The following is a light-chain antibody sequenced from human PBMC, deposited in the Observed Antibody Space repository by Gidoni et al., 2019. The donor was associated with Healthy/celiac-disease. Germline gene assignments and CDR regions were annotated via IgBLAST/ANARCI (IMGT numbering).Light chain of an antibody. Sequence: IVLTQSPGTLSLSPGERATLSGRASQSVSSSYLAWYQQKPGQAPRLLIYGASSRATGIPDRFSGSGSGTDFTLTISRLEPEDFAVYYCQRYGSSPPWTFGQGTKVEIK. V-gene: IGKV3-20*01. CDR3: QRYGSSPPWT. J-gene: IGKJ1*01. CDR2: GAS. CDR1: QSVSSSY.